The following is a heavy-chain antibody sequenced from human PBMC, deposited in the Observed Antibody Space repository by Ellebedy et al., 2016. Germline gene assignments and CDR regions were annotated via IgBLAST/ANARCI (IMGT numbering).Heavy chain of an antibody. J-gene: IGHJ5*02. CDR2: IIPIFGTA. V-gene: IGHV1-69*13. CDR3: AREVDCSSTSCYPPGTSYNWFDP. Sequence: SVKVSCXASGGTFSSYAISWVRQAPGQGLEWMGGIIPIFGTANYAQKFQGRVTITADESTSTAYMELSSLRSEDTAVYYCAREVDCSSTSCYPPGTSYNWFDPWGQGTLVTVSS. D-gene: IGHD2-2*01. CDR1: GGTFSSYA.